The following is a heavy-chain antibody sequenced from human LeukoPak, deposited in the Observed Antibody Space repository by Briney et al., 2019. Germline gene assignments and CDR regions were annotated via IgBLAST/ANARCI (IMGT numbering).Heavy chain of an antibody. CDR2: ISSSSSYI. CDR1: GLTIGSRY. Sequence: GGSLRLSCVASGLTIGSRYMNWVRQAPGKGLEWVSSISSSSSYIYYADSVKGRFTISRDNAKNSLYLQMNSLRAEDTAVYYCARAYDYVWGSSKDDYWGQGTLVTVSS. V-gene: IGHV3-21*01. D-gene: IGHD3-16*01. J-gene: IGHJ4*02. CDR3: ARAYDYVWGSSKDDY.